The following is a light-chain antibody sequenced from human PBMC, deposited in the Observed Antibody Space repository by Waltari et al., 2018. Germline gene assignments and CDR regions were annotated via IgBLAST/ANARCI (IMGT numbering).Light chain of an antibody. Sequence: GLYSSNNKNCLAWYQQKPGQPPNLLVYWASTRESGVPDRFSGSGSGTDFTLTISSLQAEDVAIYYCQQYYSTPPTFGQGTKVEIK. CDR2: WAS. J-gene: IGKJ1*01. CDR3: QQYYSTPPT. CDR1: GLYSSNNKNC. V-gene: IGKV4-1*01.